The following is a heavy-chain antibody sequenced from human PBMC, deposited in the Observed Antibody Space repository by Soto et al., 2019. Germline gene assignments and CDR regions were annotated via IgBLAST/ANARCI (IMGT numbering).Heavy chain of an antibody. Sequence: QVRLVQSGAEVKKPGSSVRVSCKASGVTFSSYAISWVRQAPGQGLEWMGGIIPIFGTENYAQKFQGRVTITADESTSTAYMELSSLISEDTAVYYCARDRIAGSKYYYGMDVWGQVTTVTVSS. V-gene: IGHV1-69*01. CDR1: GVTFSSYA. D-gene: IGHD6-13*01. J-gene: IGHJ6*01. CDR2: IIPIFGTE. CDR3: ARDRIAGSKYYYGMDV.